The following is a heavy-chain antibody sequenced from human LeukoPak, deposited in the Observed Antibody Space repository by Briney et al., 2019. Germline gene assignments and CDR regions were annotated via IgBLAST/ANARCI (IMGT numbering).Heavy chain of an antibody. CDR2: IYYSGST. V-gene: IGHV4-59*01. J-gene: IGHJ2*01. CDR1: GGSISSYY. D-gene: IGHD2-2*01. CDR3: ARDYCSSTSCYRYFDL. Sequence: SETLSLTCTVSGGSISSYYWSWIRQPSGKGLEWIGYIYYSGSTNYNPSLKSRVTISVDTSKNQFSLKLSSVTAADTAVYYCARDYCSSTSCYRYFDLWGRGTLVTVSS.